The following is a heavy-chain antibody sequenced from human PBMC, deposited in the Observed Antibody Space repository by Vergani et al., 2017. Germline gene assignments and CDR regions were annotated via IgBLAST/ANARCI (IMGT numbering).Heavy chain of an antibody. Sequence: QVQLHESGPGLVKPSETLSLTCTVSGVSIGSNSYYWGFIRQPPGKGLEWIGSISSSGSPYYNPTLKSRLAFSVDTSKNLFSLRLKSVTATDTGMYYCARPVGPSAIADGYHVWGQGTMVTVS. CDR1: GVSIGSNSYY. V-gene: IGHV4-39*02. J-gene: IGHJ3*01. D-gene: IGHD3-10*01. CDR2: ISSSGSP. CDR3: ARPVGPSAIADGYHV.